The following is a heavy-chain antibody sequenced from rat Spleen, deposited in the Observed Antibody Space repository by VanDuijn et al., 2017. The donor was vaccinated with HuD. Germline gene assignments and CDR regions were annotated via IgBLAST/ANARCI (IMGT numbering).Heavy chain of an antibody. D-gene: IGHD1-11*01. CDR1: GFTFSTAW. V-gene: IGHV6-6*01. CDR2: IKAKSNNYAT. J-gene: IGHJ2*01. Sequence: EVQLVKSDGGLVQPGRSLKLSCATSGFTFSTAWMYWYRQFPEKRLEWVARIKAKSNNYATDYTESVKGRFTISRDDSKSSIYLQMNNLKEEDTAIYYCVTTEGYWGQGVMDTVSS. CDR3: VTTEGY.